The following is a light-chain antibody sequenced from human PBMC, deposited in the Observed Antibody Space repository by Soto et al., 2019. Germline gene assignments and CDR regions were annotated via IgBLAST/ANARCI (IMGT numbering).Light chain of an antibody. V-gene: IGKV3-20*01. CDR3: QQYGSSPGIT. CDR2: GAS. CDR1: QSVSSSY. J-gene: IGKJ5*01. Sequence: EIVMTQSPVTLSVSPGERATLSCRASQSVSSSYLAWYQQKPGQAPRLLIYGASSRATGIPDRFSGSGSGTDFTLTISRLEPEDFAVYYCQQYGSSPGITFGQGTRLEIK.